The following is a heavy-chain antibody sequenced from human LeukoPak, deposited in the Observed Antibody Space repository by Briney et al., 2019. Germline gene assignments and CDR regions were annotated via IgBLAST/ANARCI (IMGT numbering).Heavy chain of an antibody. J-gene: IGHJ3*02. V-gene: IGHV3-9*01. Sequence: GGSLRLSCAASGFTFDDYAMHWVRQAPGKGLEWVSGISWNSGSIGYADSVKGRFTISRDNAKNSLYLQMNSLRAEDTALYYCAKGVVAATLDAFDIWGQGTMVTVSS. CDR1: GFTFDDYA. D-gene: IGHD2-15*01. CDR2: ISWNSGSI. CDR3: AKGVVAATLDAFDI.